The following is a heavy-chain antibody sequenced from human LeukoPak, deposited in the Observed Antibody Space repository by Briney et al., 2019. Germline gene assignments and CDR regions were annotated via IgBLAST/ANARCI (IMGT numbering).Heavy chain of an antibody. CDR1: GYTFPIYD. V-gene: IGHV1-8*01. CDR3: ARIAKVYGLPDS. J-gene: IGHJ4*02. D-gene: IGHD4-17*01. Sequence: ASVKVSCKASGYTFPIYDLTWVRQATGQGLEWMGWMDPDSGSTHYAQKFQGRVNLTRNTSITTAYMELTSLTSDDTAVYFCARIAKVYGLPDSWGPGTLVTVSS. CDR2: MDPDSGST.